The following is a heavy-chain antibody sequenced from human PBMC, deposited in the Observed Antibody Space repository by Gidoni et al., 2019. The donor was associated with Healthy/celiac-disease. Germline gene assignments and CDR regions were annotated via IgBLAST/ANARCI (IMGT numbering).Heavy chain of an antibody. CDR3: AKVAPATHEVDY. Sequence: EVQLLESGGGLVQPGGSMRLSCAASGFTFSSYAIRWVRQAPGKGLEWVSAISGSGGSTYYADSVKGRFTISRDNSKNTLYLQMNSLRAEDTAVYYCAKVAPATHEVDYWGQGTLVTVSS. V-gene: IGHV3-23*01. J-gene: IGHJ4*02. CDR1: GFTFSSYA. CDR2: ISGSGGST. D-gene: IGHD1-26*01.